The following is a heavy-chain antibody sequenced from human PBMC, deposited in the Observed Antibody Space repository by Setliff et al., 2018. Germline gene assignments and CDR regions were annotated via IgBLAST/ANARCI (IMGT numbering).Heavy chain of an antibody. V-gene: IGHV5-51*01. Sequence: GESLKISCKGSGYSFANSWIAWVRQMPGKGLEWMGVIYAGDSDTRYRPSFQGQVTISVDKSISTAYLQWSSLKASDTAMYYCARLGWSDAFDIWGQGTMVTVSS. CDR1: GYSFANSW. J-gene: IGHJ3*02. CDR3: ARLGWSDAFDI. D-gene: IGHD6-19*01. CDR2: IYAGDSDT.